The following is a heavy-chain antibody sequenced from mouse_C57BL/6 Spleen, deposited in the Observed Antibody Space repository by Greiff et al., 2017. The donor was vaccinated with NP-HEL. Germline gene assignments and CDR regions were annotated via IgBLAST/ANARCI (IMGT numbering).Heavy chain of an antibody. CDR1: GFTFSSYG. D-gene: IGHD3-1*01. V-gene: IGHV5-6*01. CDR3: ARHRDNAMDY. Sequence: EVKVVESGGDLVKPGGSLKLSCAASGFTFSSYGMSWVRQTPDKRLEWVATISSGGSYTYYPDSVKGRFTISRDNAKNTLYLQMSSLKSEDTAMYYCARHRDNAMDYWGQGTSVTVSS. CDR2: ISSGGSYT. J-gene: IGHJ4*01.